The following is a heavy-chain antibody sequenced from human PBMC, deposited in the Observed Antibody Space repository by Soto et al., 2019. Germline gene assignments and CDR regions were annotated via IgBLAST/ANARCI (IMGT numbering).Heavy chain of an antibody. J-gene: IGHJ5*02. V-gene: IGHV3-21*01. Sequence: PGGSLRLSCAASGFTFNTYNMNWVRQSPGKGLEWISSISSTSSYKYYADSVQGRFTISRDNANNSLYLEMNSLRVDDTAVYYCAADKPYYDFWSGYLYNWFDPWGQGTLVTVSS. CDR2: ISSTSSYK. CDR3: AADKPYYDFWSGYLYNWFDP. CDR1: GFTFNTYN. D-gene: IGHD3-3*01.